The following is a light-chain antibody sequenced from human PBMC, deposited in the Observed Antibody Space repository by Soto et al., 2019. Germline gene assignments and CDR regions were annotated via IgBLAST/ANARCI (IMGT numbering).Light chain of an antibody. CDR1: QSVNND. J-gene: IGKJ1*01. CDR3: QQYSNWRT. Sequence: EVLMTQSPVTLSVSPGERATLSCRASQSVNNDLAWYQQKPGQAPRLLSYGASTRATGIPARFSGSGSGTQFTLTLSSLQSEDFAVYYCQQYSNWRTLGQGTNVEIK. CDR2: GAS. V-gene: IGKV3-15*01.